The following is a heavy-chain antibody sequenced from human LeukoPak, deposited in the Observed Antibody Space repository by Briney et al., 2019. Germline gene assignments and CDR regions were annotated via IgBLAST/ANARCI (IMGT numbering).Heavy chain of an antibody. D-gene: IGHD3-22*01. CDR2: ISAYNGNT. CDR1: GYTFTSYG. CDR3: ATDRLNYYDSSGFHFDY. V-gene: IGHV1-18*01. J-gene: IGHJ4*02. Sequence: ASVKVSCKASGYTFTSYGISWVRQAPGQGLEWMGWISAYNGNTNYAQKFQGGVTMTEDTSTDTAYMELSSLRSEDTAVYYCATDRLNYYDSSGFHFDYWGQGTLVTVSS.